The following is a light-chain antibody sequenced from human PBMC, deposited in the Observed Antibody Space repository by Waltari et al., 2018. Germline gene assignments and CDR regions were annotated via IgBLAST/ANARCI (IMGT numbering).Light chain of an antibody. CDR2: VAS. J-gene: IGKJ2*01. CDR1: QGINKY. V-gene: IGKV1-9*01. Sequence: DIQLTHSPSFLSASVGDRVTITCRASQGINKYLDWYQQRPGEVPKFLFYVASNPQSGLPSRFSGSGSGTDFTLTISSLQPEDFATYYCQPLSDYPYTFGQGTKLEIK. CDR3: QPLSDYPYT.